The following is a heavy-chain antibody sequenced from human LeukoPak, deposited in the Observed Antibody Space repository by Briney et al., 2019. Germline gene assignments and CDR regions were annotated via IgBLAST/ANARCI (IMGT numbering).Heavy chain of an antibody. D-gene: IGHD3-22*01. V-gene: IGHV3-48*03. CDR1: GFTFSSYE. CDR3: ARDPTYDSSGYGAQYYFDY. CDR2: ISSSGSTI. J-gene: IGHJ4*02. Sequence: GGSLRLSCAASGFTFSSYEMNWVRQAPGKGLEWVSYISSSGSTIYYADSVKGRFTISRDNAKNSLHLQMNSLRAEDTAVYYCARDPTYDSSGYGAQYYFDYWGQGTLVTVSS.